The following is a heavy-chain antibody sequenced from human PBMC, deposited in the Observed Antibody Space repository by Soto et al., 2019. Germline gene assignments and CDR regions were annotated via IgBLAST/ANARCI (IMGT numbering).Heavy chain of an antibody. D-gene: IGHD2-15*01. CDR2: INPNSGGT. CDR3: ARDDLGYCSGGSCPVRVGFDL. V-gene: IGHV1-2*04. Sequence: ASVKVSCKASGYTFTGYYMHWVRQAPGQGLEWMGWINPNSGGTNYAQKFQGWVTMTRDTSISTAYMELSRLRSDDTAVYYCARDDLGYCSGGSCPVRVGFDLWGQGTMVTVSS. CDR1: GYTFTGYY. J-gene: IGHJ3*01.